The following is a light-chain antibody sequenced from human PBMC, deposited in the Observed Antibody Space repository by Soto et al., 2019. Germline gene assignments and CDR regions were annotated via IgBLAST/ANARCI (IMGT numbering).Light chain of an antibody. CDR2: GAS. V-gene: IGKV3-20*01. J-gene: IGKJ2*01. Sequence: EIVFTESPATLSLSPGERATLSCRASQSIRTFLAWYQQKPGQAPRLLSDGASSRATGIPDRFSVSGSGTDFTLTISRLEPEDFAVYYCLQYGTSPRTFGQGTKVDIK. CDR1: QSIRTF. CDR3: LQYGTSPRT.